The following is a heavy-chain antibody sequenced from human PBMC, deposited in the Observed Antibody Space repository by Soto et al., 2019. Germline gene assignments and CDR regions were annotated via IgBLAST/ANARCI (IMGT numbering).Heavy chain of an antibody. CDR3: TTDPPAGSRAIDY. J-gene: IGHJ4*02. CDR1: GFSFSNTW. Sequence: GGSLRLSCAGSGFSFSNTWMNWVRQAPGKGLEWVGRIKRQTEGGTTDYPASVKGRFIISRDDSENTLYLQMNSLKTEDTAVYYCTTDPPAGSRAIDYWGQGTLVTVSS. D-gene: IGHD3-10*01. CDR2: IKRQTEGGTT. V-gene: IGHV3-15*07.